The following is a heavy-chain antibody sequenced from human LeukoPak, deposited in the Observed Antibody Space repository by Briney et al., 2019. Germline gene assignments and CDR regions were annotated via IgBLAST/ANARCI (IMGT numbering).Heavy chain of an antibody. CDR1: GGSIRSYY. J-gene: IGHJ4*02. V-gene: IGHV4-4*07. CDR2: IYTSGST. CDR3: ARGPGYSYAELLDY. D-gene: IGHD5-18*01. Sequence: SETLSLTCTVSGGSIRSYYWSWIRQPAGKGLEWIGRIYTSGSTNYNPSLKSRVTMSVDTSKNQFSLKLSSVTAADTAVYYCARGPGYSYAELLDYWGQGTLVTVSS.